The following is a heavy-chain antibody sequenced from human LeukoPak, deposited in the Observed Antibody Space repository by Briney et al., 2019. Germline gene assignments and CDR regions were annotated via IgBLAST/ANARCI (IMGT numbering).Heavy chain of an antibody. CDR1: GFTFDDYG. CDR3: ASQGSAYYDTPFDY. D-gene: IGHD3-22*01. CDR2: INWNGDFT. V-gene: IGHV3-20*04. Sequence: GGSLRLSCAASGFTFDDYGMSWVRQAPGKGLEWVSGINWNGDFTGYADSVKGRFTISRDNAMNSLYLQMNSLRAEDTAFYYCASQGSAYYDTPFDYWGQGTLVTVSS. J-gene: IGHJ4*02.